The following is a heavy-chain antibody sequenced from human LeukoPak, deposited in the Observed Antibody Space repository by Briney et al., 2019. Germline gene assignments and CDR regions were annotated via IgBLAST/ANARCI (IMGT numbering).Heavy chain of an antibody. V-gene: IGHV1-2*06. CDR1: GYTFTGYY. D-gene: IGHD6-13*01. CDR3: ARTYSSSWGLDY. Sequence: ASVKVSCKASGYTFTGYYMHWVRQAPGQGLEWMGRINPNSGGTNYAQKFHGRVTITRDTSISTAYMELSRLRSNDTAVYYCARTYSSSWGLDYWGQGTLVTVSS. CDR2: INPNSGGT. J-gene: IGHJ4*02.